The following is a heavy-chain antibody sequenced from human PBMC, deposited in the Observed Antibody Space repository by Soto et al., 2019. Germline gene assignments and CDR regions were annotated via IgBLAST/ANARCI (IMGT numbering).Heavy chain of an antibody. Sequence: KTSETLSLTCAVSGGSISSGGYSWSWIRQPPGKGLEWIGYIYHSGSTYYNPSLKSRVTISVDRSKNQFSLKLSSVTAADTAVYYCARGAPFLATGGDIYYFDYWGQGTLVTVSS. J-gene: IGHJ4*02. D-gene: IGHD3-3*01. CDR2: IYHSGST. V-gene: IGHV4-30-2*01. CDR1: GGSISSGGYS. CDR3: ARGAPFLATGGDIYYFDY.